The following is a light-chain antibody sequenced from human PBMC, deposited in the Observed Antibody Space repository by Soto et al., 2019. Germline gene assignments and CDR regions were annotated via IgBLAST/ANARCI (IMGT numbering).Light chain of an antibody. J-gene: IGKJ4*01. CDR1: QSLLHSNGYNY. Sequence: DIVMTQSPLSLPVTPGEPASISCRSSQSLLHSNGYNYLDWYLQKPGQSPQLLIYLGSNRASGVPDRCSGSGSGTDFPLKISRVEAEDVGVDYCMPGLQTPPAFGGGTKVEIK. CDR3: MPGLQTPPA. CDR2: LGS. V-gene: IGKV2-28*01.